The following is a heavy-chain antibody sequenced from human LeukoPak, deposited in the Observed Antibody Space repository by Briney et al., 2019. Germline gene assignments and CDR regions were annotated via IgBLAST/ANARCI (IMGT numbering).Heavy chain of an antibody. J-gene: IGHJ4*02. Sequence: SETLSLTCTVSGGSISSYYWSWIRQPPGKGLEWIGSIYHSGSTYYNPSLKSRVTISVDTSKNQFSLKLSSVTAADTAVYYCARLYSSGWGYYFDYWGQGTLVTVSS. V-gene: IGHV4-59*08. CDR2: IYHSGST. D-gene: IGHD6-19*01. CDR1: GGSISSYY. CDR3: ARLYSSGWGYYFDY.